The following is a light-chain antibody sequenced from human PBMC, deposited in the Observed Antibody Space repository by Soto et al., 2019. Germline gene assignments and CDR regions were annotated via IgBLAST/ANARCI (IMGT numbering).Light chain of an antibody. V-gene: IGKV3-11*01. CDR3: QQRSTWPIS. CDR1: QSVSTY. CDR2: DAS. J-gene: IGKJ4*01. Sequence: EIVLTQSPATLSLSPGERATFSCRASQSVSTYLAWYQQKPGQAPRLLIYDASNRATGIPARFSGSGSGTGFTLPISSLEPEDFAVYYCQQRSTWPISFGGGTKVEL.